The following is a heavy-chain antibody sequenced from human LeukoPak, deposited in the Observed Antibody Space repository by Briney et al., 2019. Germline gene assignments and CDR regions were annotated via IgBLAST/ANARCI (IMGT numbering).Heavy chain of an antibody. Sequence: SGGSLRLSCAASGFTFSNYGVHWVRQAPGKGLEWVGITSFDGSNEYYADSVKGRFTISRDNSKNTLYLQMNSLRTDDTALYYCARESTGWYFDLWGRGTLVTVSS. V-gene: IGHV3-30*04. J-gene: IGHJ2*01. D-gene: IGHD2-2*01. CDR1: GFTFSNYG. CDR2: TSFDGSNE. CDR3: ARESTGWYFDL.